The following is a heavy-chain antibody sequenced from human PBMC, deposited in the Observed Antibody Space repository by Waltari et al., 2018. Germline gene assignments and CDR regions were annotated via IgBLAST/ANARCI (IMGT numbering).Heavy chain of an antibody. CDR1: GGSISSGSYY. J-gene: IGHJ4*02. V-gene: IGHV4-61*02. Sequence: QVQLQESGPGLVKPSQTLSLTCTVSGGSISSGSYYWSWIRQPAGKGLEWIGRIYTSGRTNYTPSLKSRVTISVDTSKNQFSLKLSSVTAADTAVYYCARGARHGSGSYDYWGQGTLVTVSS. D-gene: IGHD3-10*01. CDR3: ARGARHGSGSYDY. CDR2: IYTSGRT.